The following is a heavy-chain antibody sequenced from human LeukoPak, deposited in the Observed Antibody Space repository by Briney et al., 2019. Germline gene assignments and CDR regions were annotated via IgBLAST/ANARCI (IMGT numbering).Heavy chain of an antibody. V-gene: IGHV3-7*01. J-gene: IGHJ3*02. CDR2: VKKDESEK. D-gene: IGHD3-9*01. CDR3: ARASKAYYDILTGFPGAFDI. CDR1: GFTFSNNW. Sequence: PGGSLRLSCAASGFTFSNNWMTWVRQAPGKGLEWVASVKKDESEKYYVDSVKGRFTISRDNAKNSLYLQMNSLRVEDTAVYYCARASKAYYDILTGFPGAFDIWGQGTMVTVSS.